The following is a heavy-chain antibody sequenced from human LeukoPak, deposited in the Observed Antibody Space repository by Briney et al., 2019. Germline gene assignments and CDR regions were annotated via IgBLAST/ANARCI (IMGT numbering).Heavy chain of an antibody. CDR3: AREIEQRNGVGHNWFDP. CDR2: VNHSGST. D-gene: IGHD6-25*01. Sequence: PSETLSLTCTVSGGSISSSSYYWGWIRQPPGKGLEWVGEVNHSGSTYYNPSLKSRVTFSVDTSKKQFSLKLSSVTAADTAVYYCAREIEQRNGVGHNWFDPWGQGTLVTVSS. J-gene: IGHJ5*02. V-gene: IGHV4-39*07. CDR1: GGSISSSSYY.